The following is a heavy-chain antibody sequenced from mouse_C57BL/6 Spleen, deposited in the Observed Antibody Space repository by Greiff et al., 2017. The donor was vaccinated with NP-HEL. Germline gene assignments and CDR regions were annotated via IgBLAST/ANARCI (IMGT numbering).Heavy chain of an antibody. CDR3: AREGGSSYEGWYFDV. CDR1: GYTFTSYW. Sequence: KESSKASGYTFTSYWMHWVKQRPGRGLEWIGRIDPNSGGTKYNEKFKSKATLTVDKPSSTAYMQLSSLTSEDSAVYYCAREGGSSYEGWYFDVWGTGTTVTVSS. CDR2: IDPNSGGT. V-gene: IGHV1-62-3*01. J-gene: IGHJ1*03. D-gene: IGHD1-1*01.